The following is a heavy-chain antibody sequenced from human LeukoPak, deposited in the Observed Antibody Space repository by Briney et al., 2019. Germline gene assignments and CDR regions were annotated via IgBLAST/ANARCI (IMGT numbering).Heavy chain of an antibody. Sequence: PSETLSLTCTVSGGTISSSSYYWSWIRQPPGKGLEWIGYIYYSGSTNYNPSLKSRVTISVDTSKNQFSLKLSSVTAADTAVYYCARVGGPRNMGNYYYYYGMDVWGQGTTVTVSS. J-gene: IGHJ6*02. CDR1: GGTISSSSYY. V-gene: IGHV4-61*01. CDR2: IYYSGST. CDR3: ARVGGPRNMGNYYYYYGMDV. D-gene: IGHD3-16*01.